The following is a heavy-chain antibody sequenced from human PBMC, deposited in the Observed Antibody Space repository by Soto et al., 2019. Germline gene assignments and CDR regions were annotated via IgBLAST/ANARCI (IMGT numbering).Heavy chain of an antibody. Sequence: GGSLRLSCAASGFTFSNYAMHWVRQAPGKGLGWVAVISYDGRNKYYADSVKGRFTISRDNSKNTLYLQVNSLRADDTAVYYCARNGSGNYYNFDYWGQGTLVTVSS. CDR2: ISYDGRNK. CDR1: GFTFSNYA. V-gene: IGHV3-30*04. D-gene: IGHD3-10*01. J-gene: IGHJ4*02. CDR3: ARNGSGNYYNFDY.